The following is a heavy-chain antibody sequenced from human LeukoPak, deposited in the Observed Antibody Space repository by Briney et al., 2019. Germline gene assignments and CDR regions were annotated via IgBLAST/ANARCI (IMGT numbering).Heavy chain of an antibody. V-gene: IGHV1-46*01. CDR1: GYTFTSYY. Sequence: HPGGSLRLSCAASGYTFTSYYMHWVRQAPGQGLEWMGIINPSGGSTSYAQKFQGRVTMTRDTSTSTVYMELSSLRSEDTAVYYCARVVAGNYYYDSSGEPYYFDYWGQGTLVTVSS. CDR3: ARVVAGNYYYDSSGEPYYFDY. J-gene: IGHJ4*02. CDR2: INPSGGST. D-gene: IGHD3-22*01.